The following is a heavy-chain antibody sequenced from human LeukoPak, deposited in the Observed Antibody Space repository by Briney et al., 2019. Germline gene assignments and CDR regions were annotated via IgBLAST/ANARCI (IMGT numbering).Heavy chain of an antibody. D-gene: IGHD2-21*01. CDR2: INHSGST. J-gene: IGHJ4*02. Sequence: PSETLFLTCAVYGGSFSGYYWSWIRQPPGKGLEWIGEINHSGSTNYNPSLKSRVTISVDTSKNQFSLKLSSVTAADTAVYYCARGREGVVVNFDYWGQGTLVTVSS. CDR1: GGSFSGYY. CDR3: ARGREGVVVNFDY. V-gene: IGHV4-34*01.